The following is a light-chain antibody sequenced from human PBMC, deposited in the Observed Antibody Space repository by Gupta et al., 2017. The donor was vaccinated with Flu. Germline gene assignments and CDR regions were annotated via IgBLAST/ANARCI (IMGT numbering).Light chain of an antibody. Sequence: QSALTQPASVSGSPGQSITISCSGTSNDVGRSDSVSWYQQSPGKAPKLLIYDVSSRPSGVSSRFSGSKSGNSASLTISGLQAEDETDYFCSSYTSTSTFYVFGTGIKVTVL. CDR1: SNDVGRSDS. V-gene: IGLV2-14*03. J-gene: IGLJ1*01. CDR3: SSYTSTSTFYV. CDR2: DVS.